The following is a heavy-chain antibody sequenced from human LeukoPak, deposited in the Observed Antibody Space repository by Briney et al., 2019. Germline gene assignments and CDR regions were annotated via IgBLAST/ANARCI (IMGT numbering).Heavy chain of an antibody. CDR3: ARDQGSLYYFDY. D-gene: IGHD1-26*01. CDR1: GFTFSTYS. CDR2: ISSGSSTI. Sequence: GGSLRLSCAASGFTFSTYSMNWVRQAPGRGLEWVSYISSGSSTIFYADSVKGRFTISRDNAQNSLYLQMNSLRDEDTAVYYCARDQGSLYYFDYWGQGTLVTPSS. J-gene: IGHJ4*02. V-gene: IGHV3-48*02.